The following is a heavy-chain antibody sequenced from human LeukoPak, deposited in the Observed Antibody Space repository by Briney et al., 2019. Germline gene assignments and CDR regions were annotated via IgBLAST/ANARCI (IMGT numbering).Heavy chain of an antibody. Sequence: GGSLRLSCAASGFTFSSYAMHWVRQAPGKGLEYVSAISSNGGSTYYADSVKGRFTISRDNSKNTLYLQMGSLRAEDMAVYYCARAPGYYDSSGYIWGQGALVTVSS. CDR1: GFTFSSYA. D-gene: IGHD3-22*01. V-gene: IGHV3-64*02. CDR3: ARAPGYYDSSGYI. CDR2: ISSNGGST. J-gene: IGHJ4*02.